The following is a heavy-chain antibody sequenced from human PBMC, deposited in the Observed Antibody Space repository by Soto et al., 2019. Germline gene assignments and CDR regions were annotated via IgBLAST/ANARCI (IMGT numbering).Heavy chain of an antibody. Sequence: QVQLKDSAPGLVKPPQPLSLTCTFPGVSMSRGGCYWICIGKTPGKGWEWIGYVYYSGGTYYNPSLKSRVTISVDTSKNQFSLKLSSVTAADTAVYYCARSYGSGSYNYGMDVWGQGTTVTVSS. CDR2: VYYSGGT. V-gene: IGHV4-31*03. D-gene: IGHD3-10*01. CDR1: GVSMSRGGCY. CDR3: ARSYGSGSYNYGMDV. J-gene: IGHJ6*02.